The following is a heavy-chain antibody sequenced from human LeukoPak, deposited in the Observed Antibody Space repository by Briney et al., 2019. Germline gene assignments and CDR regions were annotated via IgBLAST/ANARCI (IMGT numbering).Heavy chain of an antibody. CDR3: AKDMQTWPRFPDY. V-gene: IGHV3-23*01. CDR1: GFTFSNYA. D-gene: IGHD5-12*01. CDR2: INGNGSTR. J-gene: IGHJ4*02. Sequence: GGSLRLSCGASGFTFSNYAMSWVRQAPGKGLEWVSGINGNGSTRFYAASVKGRFTSSRDNPKNTPYLQMNGLRVEDTAVYYCAKDMQTWPRFPDYWGQGTLVTVSS.